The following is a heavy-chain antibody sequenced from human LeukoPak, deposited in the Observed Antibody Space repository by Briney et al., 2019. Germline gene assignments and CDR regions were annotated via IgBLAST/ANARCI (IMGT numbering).Heavy chain of an antibody. CDR1: GYTFTSYD. J-gene: IGHJ6*03. V-gene: IGHV1-8*01. Sequence: RASVKVSCKASGYTFTSYDISWVRQATGQGLEWMGWMNPNSGNTGYAQKFQGRVTMTRNTSISTAYMELSSLRSEDTAVYYCARARLSYDILTGYYIDYYYYYMDAWGKGTTVTISS. CDR3: ARARLSYDILTGYYIDYYYYYMDA. D-gene: IGHD3-9*01. CDR2: MNPNSGNT.